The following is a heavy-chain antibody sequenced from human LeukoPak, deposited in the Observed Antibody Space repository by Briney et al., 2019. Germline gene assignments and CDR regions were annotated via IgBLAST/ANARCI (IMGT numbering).Heavy chain of an antibody. CDR2: INPNSGGT. D-gene: IGHD2-15*01. CDR3: ARSDPIVVVVAAMDP. CDR1: GGTFSSYA. V-gene: IGHV1-2*02. J-gene: IGHJ5*02. Sequence: ASVKVSCKASGGTFSSYAISWVRQAPGQGLEWMGWINPNSGGTNYAQKFQGRVTMTRDTSISTAYMELSRLRSDDTAVYYCARSDPIVVVVAAMDPWGQGTLVTVSS.